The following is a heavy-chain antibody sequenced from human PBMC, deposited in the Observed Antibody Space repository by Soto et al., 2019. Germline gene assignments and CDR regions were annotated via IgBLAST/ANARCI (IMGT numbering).Heavy chain of an antibody. J-gene: IGHJ4*02. D-gene: IGHD6-6*01. CDR3: ARAVSARRFDY. Sequence: PGGSLRLSFAASGFTVNSNYMGWVRQTPGKGLEWVSLIYTVGSTYYADSVKGRFTLSRDDSKNTLHLQMNSLRAEDTAIYYCARAVSARRFDYWGQGTLVTVSS. CDR1: GFTVNSNY. CDR2: IYTVGST. V-gene: IGHV3-53*01.